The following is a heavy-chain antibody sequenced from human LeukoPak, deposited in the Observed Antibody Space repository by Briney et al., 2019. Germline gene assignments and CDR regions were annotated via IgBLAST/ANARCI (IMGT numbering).Heavy chain of an antibody. J-gene: IGHJ4*02. D-gene: IGHD5-18*01. CDR2: INHSGST. V-gene: IGHV4-34*01. CDR3: ARLLDTAMVEVRVFDY. Sequence: SSETLSLTCAVYGGSFSGYYWSWIRQPPGKGLEWIGEINHSGSTNYNPSLKSRVTISVDTSKNQFSLKLSSVTAADTAVYYCARLLDTAMVEVRVFDYWGQGTLVTVSS. CDR1: GGSFSGYY.